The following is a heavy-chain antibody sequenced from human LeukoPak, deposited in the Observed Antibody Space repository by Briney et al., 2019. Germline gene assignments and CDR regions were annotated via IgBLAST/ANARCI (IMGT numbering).Heavy chain of an antibody. Sequence: ASVKVSCKTSGYTFTNYYMHWVRQAPGQGLEWMGIINPSGGGTTYAQKFQGRVSMTRDTSTSTFYMDLSSLRSEDTAVYYCARHPSNYYDSSGYFGCFDPWGQGTLVTVSS. CDR2: INPSGGGT. D-gene: IGHD3-22*01. J-gene: IGHJ5*02. V-gene: IGHV1-46*01. CDR3: ARHPSNYYDSSGYFGCFDP. CDR1: GYTFTNYY.